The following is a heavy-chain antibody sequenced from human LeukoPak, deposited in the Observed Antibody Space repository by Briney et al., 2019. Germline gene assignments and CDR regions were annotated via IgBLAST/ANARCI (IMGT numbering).Heavy chain of an antibody. CDR1: GFTFSSYE. D-gene: IGHD3-22*01. Sequence: PGGSLRLSCAASGFTFSSYEMNWVRQAPGKGLEWVSYISSSGSTIYYADSVKGRFTISRDNAKNSLYLQMNSLKTEDTAVYYCTSARWLEGYWGQGTLVTVSS. CDR2: ISSSGSTI. CDR3: TSARWLEGY. J-gene: IGHJ4*02. V-gene: IGHV3-48*03.